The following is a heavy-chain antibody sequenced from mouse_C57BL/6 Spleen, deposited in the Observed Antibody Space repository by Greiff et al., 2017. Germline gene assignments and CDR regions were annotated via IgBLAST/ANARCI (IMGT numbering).Heavy chain of an antibody. CDR3: TRDYDGAMDY. V-gene: IGHV6-3*01. J-gene: IGHJ4*01. CDR2: IRLKSDNYAT. Sequence: EVKLEESGGGLVQPGGSMKLSCVASGFTFSNYWMNWVRQSPEKGLEWVAQIRLKSDNYATHYAESVKGRFTISRDDSKSSVYLQMNNLRAEDTGIYYCTRDYDGAMDYWGQGTSVTVSS. CDR1: GFTFSNYW. D-gene: IGHD2-4*01.